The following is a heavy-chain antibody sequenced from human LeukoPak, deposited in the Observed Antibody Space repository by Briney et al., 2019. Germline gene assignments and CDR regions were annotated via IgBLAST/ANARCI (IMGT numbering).Heavy chain of an antibody. CDR1: GFTFSNYG. D-gene: IGHD3-9*01. CDR2: IRFDGNNK. CDR3: AKDAGGVYYYDFLTGYS. Sequence: GGSLRLSCAASGFTFSNYGMHWVRQAPGKGLEWVAFIRFDGNNKYYADSVKGRFTLSRDNSKNTLYLQMNSLRAEDTAVYYCAKDAGGVYYYDFLTGYSWGQGTLVTVSS. J-gene: IGHJ5*02. V-gene: IGHV3-30*02.